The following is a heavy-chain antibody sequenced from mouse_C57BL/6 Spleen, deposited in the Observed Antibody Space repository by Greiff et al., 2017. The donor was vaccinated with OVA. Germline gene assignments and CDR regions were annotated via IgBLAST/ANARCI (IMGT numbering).Heavy chain of an antibody. D-gene: IGHD2-4*01. CDR3: ARYDDYDGVYYFDY. J-gene: IGHJ2*01. CDR1: GYSITSGYY. CDR2: ISYDGSN. V-gene: IGHV3-6*01. Sequence: EVKLVESGPGLVKPSQSLSLTCSVTGYSITSGYYWNWIRQFPGNKLEWMGYISYDGSNNYNPSLKNRISITRDTSKNQFFLKLNSVTTEDTATYYCARYDDYDGVYYFDYWGQGTTLTVSS.